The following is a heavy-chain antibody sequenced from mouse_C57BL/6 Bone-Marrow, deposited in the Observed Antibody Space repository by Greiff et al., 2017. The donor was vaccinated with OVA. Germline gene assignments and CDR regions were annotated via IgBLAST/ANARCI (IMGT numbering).Heavy chain of an antibody. CDR3: VRHIYYDYEGYFDV. D-gene: IGHD2-4*01. Sequence: EVQRVESGGGLVQPKGSLKLSCAASGFSFNTYAMNWVRQAPGKGLEWVARIRSKSNNYATYYADSVKDRFTISRDDSESMLYLQMNNLKTEDTAMYYCVRHIYYDYEGYFDVWGTGTTVTVSS. J-gene: IGHJ1*03. CDR2: IRSKSNNYAT. V-gene: IGHV10-1*01. CDR1: GFSFNTYA.